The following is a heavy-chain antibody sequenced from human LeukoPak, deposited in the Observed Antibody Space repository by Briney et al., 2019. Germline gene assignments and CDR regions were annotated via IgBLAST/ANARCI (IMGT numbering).Heavy chain of an antibody. Sequence: GXSLRLSCAASGFTLSSYWMSWVRQAPGKGLEWVANIKRDGSEKYYVDSVKGRFTISRDNAKNSLYLQMNSLRAEDTAVFYCAREMSGGSCFDYWGQGTLVTVS. V-gene: IGHV3-7*01. CDR1: GFTLSSYW. CDR3: AREMSGGSCFDY. CDR2: IKRDGSEK. D-gene: IGHD2-15*01. J-gene: IGHJ4*02.